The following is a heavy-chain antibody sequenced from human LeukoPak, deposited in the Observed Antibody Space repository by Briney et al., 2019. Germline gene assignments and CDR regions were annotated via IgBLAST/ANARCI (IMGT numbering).Heavy chain of an antibody. Sequence: PSETLSLTCTVSGGSVSSGSYYWSWIRQPPGRGLEWIGYIYYSGSTNYNPSLKSRVTISVDTSKNQFSLKLSSVTAADTAVYYCARVSGRGILWWGQGTLVTVPS. CDR3: ARVSGRGILW. CDR1: GGSVSSGSYY. D-gene: IGHD2-21*01. CDR2: IYYSGST. J-gene: IGHJ4*02. V-gene: IGHV4-61*01.